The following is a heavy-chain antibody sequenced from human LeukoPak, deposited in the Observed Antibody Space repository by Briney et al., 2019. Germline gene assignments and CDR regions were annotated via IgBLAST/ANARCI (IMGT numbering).Heavy chain of an antibody. CDR3: ARVWSDRITMVRGVIPEGNYFDY. V-gene: IGHV1-2*02. J-gene: IGHJ4*02. D-gene: IGHD3-10*01. CDR1: GYTFTGYY. Sequence: ASVKVSCKASGYTFTGYYMHWVRQAPGQGLEWMGWINPNSGGTNYAQKFQGRVTMTRDTSISTAYMELSRLRSDDTAVYYCARVWSDRITMVRGVIPEGNYFDYWGQGTLVTVSS. CDR2: INPNSGGT.